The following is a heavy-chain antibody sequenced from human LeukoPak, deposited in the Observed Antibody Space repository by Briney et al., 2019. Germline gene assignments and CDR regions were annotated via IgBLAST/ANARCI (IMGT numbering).Heavy chain of an antibody. CDR1: GGSISSYY. D-gene: IGHD1-26*01. CDR2: IYYSGST. Sequence: PSETLSLTCTVSGGSISSYYWSWIRQPPGKGLEWIGYIYYSGSTNYNPSLKSRVTISVDTSKNQFSLKLSSVTAADTAVYYCARVATKLAPDYWGQGTLVTVSS. V-gene: IGHV4-59*01. CDR3: ARVATKLAPDY. J-gene: IGHJ4*02.